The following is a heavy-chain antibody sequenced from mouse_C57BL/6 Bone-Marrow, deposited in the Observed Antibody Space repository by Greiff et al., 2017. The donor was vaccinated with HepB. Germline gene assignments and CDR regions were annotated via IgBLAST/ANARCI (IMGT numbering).Heavy chain of an antibody. CDR2: ISSGGSYT. Sequence: QGVESGGDLVKPGGSLKLSCAASGFTFSSYGMSWVRQTPDKRLEWVATISSGGSYTYYPDSVKGRFTISRDNAKNTLYLQMSSLKSEDTAMYYCARPGYVAWFAYWGQGTLVTVSA. J-gene: IGHJ3*01. D-gene: IGHD3-1*01. CDR1: GFTFSSYG. V-gene: IGHV5-6*01. CDR3: ARPGYVAWFAY.